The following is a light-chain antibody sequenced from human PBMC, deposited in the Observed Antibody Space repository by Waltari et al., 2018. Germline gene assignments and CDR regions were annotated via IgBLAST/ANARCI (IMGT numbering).Light chain of an antibody. J-gene: IGKJ4*01. V-gene: IGKV4-1*01. Sequence: DIVMTQSPDSLAVSLGERAAVNCHSSQSVLYSSKNKNYLAWYQQKPGPPPELLIHSASSRESGVPDRFSGSGSGTDFTLTISSLQAEDVAVYYCQQYYSTPLTFGGGTKVEIK. CDR1: QSVLYSSKNKNY. CDR2: SAS. CDR3: QQYYSTPLT.